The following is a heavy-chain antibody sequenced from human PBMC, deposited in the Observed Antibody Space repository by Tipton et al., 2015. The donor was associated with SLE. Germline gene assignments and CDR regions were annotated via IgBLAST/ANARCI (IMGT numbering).Heavy chain of an antibody. V-gene: IGHV4-59*01. CDR2: IYYSGRT. Sequence: TLSLTCTVSGGSISSYYWSWIRQPPGKGLEWIGYIYYSGRTNYNPSLKSRVTISVDTSKNQFSLKLSSVTAADTAVYYCARAGVIAFSYYFDYWGQGTLVTVSS. D-gene: IGHD3-22*01. CDR3: ARAGVIAFSYYFDY. CDR1: GGSISSYY. J-gene: IGHJ4*02.